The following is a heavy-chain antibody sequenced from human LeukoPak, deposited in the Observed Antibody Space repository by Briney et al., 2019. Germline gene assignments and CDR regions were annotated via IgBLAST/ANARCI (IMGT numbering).Heavy chain of an antibody. CDR3: VKGDLPLAARAFDS. CDR1: GGSISSYY. Sequence: SETLSLTCTVSGGSISSYYWSWIRQPPGKGLEWIGYIYYSGSTNYNPSLKSRVTISVDTSKNQFSLKLSSVTAADTAVYYCVKGDLPLAARAFDSWGQGTLVTVSS. V-gene: IGHV4-59*01. J-gene: IGHJ4*02. D-gene: IGHD6-19*01. CDR2: IYYSGST.